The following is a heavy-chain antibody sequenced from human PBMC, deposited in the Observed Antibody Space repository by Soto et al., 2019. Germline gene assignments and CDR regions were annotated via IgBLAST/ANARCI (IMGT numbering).Heavy chain of an antibody. V-gene: IGHV4-39*01. CDR2: IYYSGRT. CDR1: GESISSSSYY. J-gene: IGHJ4*02. Sequence: SETLSLTCIVSGESISSSSYYWGWIHQPPGKGLEWIGSIYYSGRTYYNPSFKSRATISIDTSKNQFSLKLSSVTATDTAVYYCARQRTTVVTQAYFDHWGQGALVTVSS. CDR3: ARQRTTVVTQAYFDH. D-gene: IGHD2-21*02.